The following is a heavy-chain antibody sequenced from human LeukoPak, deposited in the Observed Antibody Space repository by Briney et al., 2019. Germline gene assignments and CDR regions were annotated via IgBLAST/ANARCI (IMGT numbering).Heavy chain of an antibody. CDR3: ARAVAVADGGGFDY. D-gene: IGHD6-19*01. CDR1: GGTFSSYA. CDR2: IIPILGIA. J-gene: IGHJ4*02. Sequence: SVKVSCKASGGTFSSYAISWVRQAPGQGLEWMGRIIPILGIANYAQKFQGRVTITADRSTSTAYMELSSLRSEDTAVYYRARAVAVADGGGFDYWGQGTLVTVSS. V-gene: IGHV1-69*04.